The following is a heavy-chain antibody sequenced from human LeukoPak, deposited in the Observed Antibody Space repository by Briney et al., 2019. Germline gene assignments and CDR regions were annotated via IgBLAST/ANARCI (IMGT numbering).Heavy chain of an antibody. J-gene: IGHJ4*02. V-gene: IGHV4-59*01. CDR3: AGAKSVVRKYYFDY. CDR2: IYYSGST. Sequence: SETLSLTCTVSGGSISSYYWSWIRQPPGKGLEWIGYIYYSGSTNYNPSLKSRVTISVDTSKNQFSLKLSSVTAADTAVYYCAGAKSVVRKYYFDYWGQGTLVTVSS. CDR1: GGSISSYY. D-gene: IGHD2-15*01.